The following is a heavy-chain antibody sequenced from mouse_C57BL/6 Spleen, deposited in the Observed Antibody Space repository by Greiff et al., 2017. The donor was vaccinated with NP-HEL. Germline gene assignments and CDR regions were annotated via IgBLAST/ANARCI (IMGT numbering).Heavy chain of an antibody. Sequence: EVHLVESGPGLVKPSQSLSLTCSVTGYSITSGYYWNWIRQFPGNKLEWMGYISYDGSNNYNPSLKNRISITRDTSKNQFFLKLNSVTTEDTATYYCARDNVWGTGTTVTVSS. J-gene: IGHJ1*03. CDR1: GYSITSGYY. CDR2: ISYDGSN. V-gene: IGHV3-6*01. CDR3: ARDNV.